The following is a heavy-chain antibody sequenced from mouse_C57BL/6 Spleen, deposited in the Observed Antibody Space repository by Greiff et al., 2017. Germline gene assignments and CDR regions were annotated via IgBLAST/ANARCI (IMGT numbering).Heavy chain of an antibody. D-gene: IGHD2-4*01. CDR2: IYPGSGNT. Sequence: QVHVKQSGAELVRPGASVKLSCKASGYTFTDYYINWVKQRPGQGLEWIARIYPGSGNTYYNEKFKGKATLTAEKSSSTAYMQLSSLTSEDSAVYVCARGITTPHYYAMDYWGQGTSVTVSS. J-gene: IGHJ4*01. CDR1: GYTFTDYY. CDR3: ARGITTPHYYAMDY. V-gene: IGHV1-76*01.